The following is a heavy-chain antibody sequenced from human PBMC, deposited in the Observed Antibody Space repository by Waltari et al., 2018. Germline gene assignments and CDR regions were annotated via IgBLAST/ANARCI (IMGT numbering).Heavy chain of an antibody. Sequence: QVQLVQSGAEVKKPGSSVKVSCKASGGTFSSYAISWVRQAPGQGLEWMGGIIPIFGTANYAQKFQGRVTITTDESTSTAYMELSSLRAEDTAVYYCASFSRGRFLEWFYGMDVWGQGTTVTVSS. CDR1: GGTFSSYA. D-gene: IGHD3-3*01. CDR3: ASFSRGRFLEWFYGMDV. J-gene: IGHJ6*02. V-gene: IGHV1-69*05. CDR2: IIPIFGTA.